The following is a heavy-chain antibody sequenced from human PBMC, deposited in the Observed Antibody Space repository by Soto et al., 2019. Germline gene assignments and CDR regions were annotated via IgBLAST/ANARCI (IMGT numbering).Heavy chain of an antibody. CDR2: NLPLFNIS. J-gene: IGHJ2*01. V-gene: IGHV1-69*01. CDR1: GGAFSRYA. D-gene: IGHD3-10*01. CDR3: ARRRIGYGSWYFDL. Sequence: QVQLVPSGAEVQKPGSSVKVSCKASGGAFSRYAISWVRQAPGQGLEWMGGNLPLFNISNYAQKFQGSVTITADEPTSTANMDLSNLTSEAAAVYYCARRRIGYGSWYFDLWGSGTLITVSS.